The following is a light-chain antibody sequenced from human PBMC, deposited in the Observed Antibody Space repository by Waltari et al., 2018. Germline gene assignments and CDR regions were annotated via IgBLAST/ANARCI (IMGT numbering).Light chain of an antibody. CDR1: FASFPSISY. J-gene: IGLJ2*01. CDR3: WVYKGSGIWV. Sequence: QTVVNHTPSLYVSPVEKVPLTCALMFASFPSISYPTCSQQTPGQAPRTLVYKTNSRSSGVPDRFFGSILGNKVALTITGAQAEDESDDYCWVYKGSGIWVFGGGTKLTVL. CDR2: KTN. V-gene: IGLV8-61*01.